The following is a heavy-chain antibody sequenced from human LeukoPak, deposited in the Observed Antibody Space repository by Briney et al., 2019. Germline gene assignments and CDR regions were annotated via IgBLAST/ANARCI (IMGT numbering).Heavy chain of an antibody. J-gene: IGHJ4*02. V-gene: IGHV4-59*01. Sequence: SETLSLTCTVSGGSISSYYWSWIRQPPGKGLEWIGYIYYSGSTNYNPSLKSRVTISVDTSKNQFSLKLSSVTAADTAVYYCARVVLRGWYPPYYFDYWGQGTLVTVSS. CDR1: GGSISSYY. CDR3: ARVVLRGWYPPYYFDY. D-gene: IGHD6-19*01. CDR2: IYYSGST.